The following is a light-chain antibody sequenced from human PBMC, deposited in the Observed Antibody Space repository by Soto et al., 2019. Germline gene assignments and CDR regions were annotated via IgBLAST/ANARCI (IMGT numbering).Light chain of an antibody. V-gene: IGLV2-14*01. CDR2: DVN. J-gene: IGLJ2*01. CDR1: SSDIGGYDY. CDR3: TSYASGSSHVV. Sequence: QSVLTQPASVSGSPGQSITLSCTGTSSDIGGYDYVSWYQRHPGKAPKLIIYDVNNRPSGVSNRFSCAKSGNTASLTISGLQAEDEADYYCTSYASGSSHVVFGGGTQLTVL.